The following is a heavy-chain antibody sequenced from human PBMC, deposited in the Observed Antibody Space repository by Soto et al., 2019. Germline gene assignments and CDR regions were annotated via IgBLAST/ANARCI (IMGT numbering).Heavy chain of an antibody. Sequence: SVKVSCKASGGTFSSYAISWVRQAPGQGLEWMGGIIPIFGTANYAQKFQGRVTITADESTSTAYMELSSLRSEDTAVYYCARVAGYYYDSSGLARSFDYWGQGTLVTVSS. CDR3: ARVAGYYYDSSGLARSFDY. CDR2: IIPIFGTA. D-gene: IGHD3-22*01. V-gene: IGHV1-69*13. J-gene: IGHJ4*02. CDR1: GGTFSSYA.